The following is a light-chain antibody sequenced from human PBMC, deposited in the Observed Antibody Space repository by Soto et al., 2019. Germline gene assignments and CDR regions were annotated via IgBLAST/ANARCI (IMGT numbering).Light chain of an antibody. CDR2: AAS. Sequence: IQLTQSPSSLSASVGDRVTITCRASQDIAIYLAWYQQKPGEAPKLLIYAASTLQSGVPSRFSGSGSGTDFTLTISCLQSEDVATYYCQQYYSYPLTFGGGTKVDIK. CDR3: QQYYSYPLT. CDR1: QDIAIY. V-gene: IGKV1-9*01. J-gene: IGKJ4*01.